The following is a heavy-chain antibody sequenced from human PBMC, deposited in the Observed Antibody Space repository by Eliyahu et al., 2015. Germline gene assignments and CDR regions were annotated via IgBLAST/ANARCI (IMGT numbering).Heavy chain of an antibody. V-gene: IGHV4-31*03. CDR3: ARDPYYYDSSGA. CDR1: XXSISSGGYY. CDR2: IYYSGST. D-gene: IGHD3-22*01. J-gene: IGHJ5*02. Sequence: QVQLQESGPGLVKPSQTLSLXCXXSXXSISSGGYYWSWIRQHPGKGLEWIGYIYYSGSTYYNPSLKSRVTISVDTSKNQFSLKLSSVTAADTAVYYCARDPYYYDSSGAWGQGTLVTVSS.